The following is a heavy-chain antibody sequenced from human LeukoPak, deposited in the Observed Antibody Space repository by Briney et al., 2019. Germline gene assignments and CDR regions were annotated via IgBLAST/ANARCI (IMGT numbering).Heavy chain of an antibody. J-gene: IGHJ4*02. CDR3: ARDFPNDGSGSPYYFDY. V-gene: IGHV1-69*04. CDR2: IIPILGIA. Sequence: SVKVSCKASGGTFSSYAISWVRQAPGQGLEWMGRIIPILGIANYAQKFQGRVTITADKSTSTAYMELSSLRSEDTAVYYCARDFPNDGSGSPYYFDYWGQGTLVTVSS. CDR1: GGTFSSYA. D-gene: IGHD3-10*01.